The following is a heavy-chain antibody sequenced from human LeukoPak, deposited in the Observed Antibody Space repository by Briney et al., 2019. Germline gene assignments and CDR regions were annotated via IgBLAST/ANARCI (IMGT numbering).Heavy chain of an antibody. CDR3: ARAPYCDSSSCYTGSNWFDP. Sequence: ASVKVSCTASGYTFAGYYMHWVRQAPGQGLEWMGWINPNSGDTNYAQKFQGRVTMTRDTSIRTAYMEMSRLRSDDTAVYYCARAPYCDSSSCYTGSNWFDPWGQGTLVTVSS. D-gene: IGHD2-2*02. CDR2: INPNSGDT. V-gene: IGHV1-2*02. CDR1: GYTFAGYY. J-gene: IGHJ5*02.